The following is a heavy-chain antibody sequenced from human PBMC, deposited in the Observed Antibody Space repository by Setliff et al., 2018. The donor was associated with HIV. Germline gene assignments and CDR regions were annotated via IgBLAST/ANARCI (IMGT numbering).Heavy chain of an antibody. CDR2: THHTGAT. V-gene: IGHV4-59*12. J-gene: IGHJ3*01. D-gene: IGHD1-1*01. Sequence: SATLSLNCIVSDNSISNYYWNWIRPPPGKGLEWIGYTHHTGATDYSPSLKSRVATSVDPSKNQFSLILRSVTAADTAIYYCARWGDTTGISAFDLWGQGRTVTVSS. CDR3: ARWGDTTGISAFDL. CDR1: DNSISNYY.